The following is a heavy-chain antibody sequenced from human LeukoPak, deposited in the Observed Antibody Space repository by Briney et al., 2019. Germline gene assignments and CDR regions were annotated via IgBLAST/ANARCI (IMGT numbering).Heavy chain of an antibody. CDR3: GTYDSSGYYLVY. CDR2: IYYSGST. Sequence: SETLSLTCTVSGGSISSGGYYWSRIRQLPGKGLEWIGYIYYSGSTYYNPSLKSRVTISVDTSKNQFSLELNSVTAADTAVYYCGTYDSSGYYLVYWGQGTLVTVSS. D-gene: IGHD3-22*01. CDR1: GGSISSGGYY. J-gene: IGHJ4*02. V-gene: IGHV4-31*03.